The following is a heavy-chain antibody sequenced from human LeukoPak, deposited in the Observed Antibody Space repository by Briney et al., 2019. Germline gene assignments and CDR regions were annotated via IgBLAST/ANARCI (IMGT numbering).Heavy chain of an antibody. CDR2: ISYDGSNK. J-gene: IGHJ6*04. Sequence: GGSLRLSCAASGFTFSSYGMHWVRQAPGKGLKWVAVISYDGSNKYYADSVKGRFTISRDNSKNTLYLQMNSLRAEDTAVYYCAKAATHYYYYYGMDVWGKGTTVTVSS. V-gene: IGHV3-30*18. D-gene: IGHD2-15*01. CDR1: GFTFSSYG. CDR3: AKAATHYYYYYGMDV.